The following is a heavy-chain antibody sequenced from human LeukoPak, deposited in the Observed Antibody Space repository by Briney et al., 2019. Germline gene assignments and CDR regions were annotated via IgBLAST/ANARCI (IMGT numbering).Heavy chain of an antibody. V-gene: IGHV3-53*01. CDR2: IYSGGST. Sequence: AGGSPRLSCAASGFIVSSNYMNWVRQAPGKGLEWVSVIYSGGSTYYADSVKGRFTISRDNSKNTLYLQMNSLRAEDTAVYYCARGQNIPAWGQGTLVTVSS. CDR3: ARGQNIPA. D-gene: IGHD1/OR15-1a*01. J-gene: IGHJ4*02. CDR1: GFIVSSNY.